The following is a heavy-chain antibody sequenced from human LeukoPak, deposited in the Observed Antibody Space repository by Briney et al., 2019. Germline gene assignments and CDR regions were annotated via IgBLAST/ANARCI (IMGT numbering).Heavy chain of an antibody. Sequence: GESLKIFCKGSGYTFTSYWIGWVRQMPGKGLEWMGIIWPGDSDTRYSPSFQGQVTISADKSISTGYLQWSSLRASDTAMYYCASLLGRLNAVTTLADDYWGQGTLVTVSS. CDR1: GYTFTSYW. CDR2: IWPGDSDT. J-gene: IGHJ4*02. V-gene: IGHV5-51*01. CDR3: ASLLGRLNAVTTLADDY. D-gene: IGHD4-17*01.